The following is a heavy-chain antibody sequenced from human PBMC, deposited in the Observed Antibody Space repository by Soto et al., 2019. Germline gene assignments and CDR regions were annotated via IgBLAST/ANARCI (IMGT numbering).Heavy chain of an antibody. CDR2: INHSGST. V-gene: IGHV4-34*01. CDR1: GGSFSVYY. CDR3: ARFRKXLYYDILTGYGPGAFDI. Sequence: SETLSLTCAVYGGSFSVYYWSWIRQPPGKGLEWIGEINHSGSTNYNPSLKSRVTISVDTSKNQFSLKLSSVTAADTAVYYCARFRKXLYYDILTGYGPGAFDIWGQGTMVTVSS. J-gene: IGHJ3*02. D-gene: IGHD3-9*01.